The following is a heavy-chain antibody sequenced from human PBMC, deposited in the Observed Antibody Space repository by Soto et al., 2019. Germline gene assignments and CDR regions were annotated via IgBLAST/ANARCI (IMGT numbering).Heavy chain of an antibody. CDR2: IYYSGST. D-gene: IGHD6-19*01. J-gene: IGHJ4*02. CDR3: ARDKTGYSSGWFYY. Sequence: SETLSLTCTVSGGSISSYYWSWIRQPPGKGLEWIGYIYYSGSTNYNPSLKSRVTISVDTSKNQFSLKLSSVTAADTAVYYCARDKTGYSSGWFYYWGQGTLVTVSS. CDR1: GGSISSYY. V-gene: IGHV4-59*01.